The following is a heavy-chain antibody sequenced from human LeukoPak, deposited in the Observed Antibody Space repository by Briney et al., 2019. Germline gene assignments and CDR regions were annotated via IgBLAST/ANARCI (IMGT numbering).Heavy chain of an antibody. J-gene: IGHJ4*02. D-gene: IGHD3-22*01. CDR2: IHPSDSDP. V-gene: IGHV5-51*01. CDR3: ATGWRGTYYDPAHY. Sequence: GESLKISCKGSGYSFTTYGIGWVRQMSGKGLEWVAMIHPSDSDPRYSPSFQGQVTISADKSINTAYLQWSSLKASDTAMYYCATGWRGTYYDPAHYWGQGTLVAVSS. CDR1: GYSFTTYG.